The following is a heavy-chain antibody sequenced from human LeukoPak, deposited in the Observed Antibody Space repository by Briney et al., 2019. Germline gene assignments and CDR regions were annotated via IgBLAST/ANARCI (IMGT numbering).Heavy chain of an antibody. Sequence: GGSLRLSCAASGFTFSNAWMSWVRQAPGKGLEWVGRINSNTDGGTTDYAAPVKGRFTISRDDSKNTLYLQMNSLKTEDTAVYYCTTAIYYDSSGFPYYFDYWGQGTLVTVSS. V-gene: IGHV3-15*01. D-gene: IGHD3-22*01. CDR2: INSNTDGGTT. J-gene: IGHJ4*02. CDR3: TTAIYYDSSGFPYYFDY. CDR1: GFTFSNAW.